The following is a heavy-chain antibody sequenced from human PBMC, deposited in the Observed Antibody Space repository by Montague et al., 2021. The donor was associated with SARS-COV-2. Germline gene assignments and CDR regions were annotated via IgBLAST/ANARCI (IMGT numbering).Heavy chain of an antibody. CDR2: IYYSGST. CDR1: GGSISSYY. CDR3: ARGSYGSDAFDI. V-gene: IGHV4-59*01. J-gene: IGHJ3*02. D-gene: IGHD5-18*01. Sequence: SETLSLTCTVSGGSISSYYWSWIRQPPGKGLEWIGYIYYSGSTNYNPSLKSRVTISLDTSKSQFSLKLNSVTAADTAVYYCARGSYGSDAFDIWGQGTMVTVSS.